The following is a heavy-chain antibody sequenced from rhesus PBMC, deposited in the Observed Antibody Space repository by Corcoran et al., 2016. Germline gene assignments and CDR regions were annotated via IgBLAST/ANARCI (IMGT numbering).Heavy chain of an antibody. J-gene: IGHJ5-1*01. D-gene: IGHD5-42*01. V-gene: IGHV3-116*01. CDR2: IRNKANGRTA. CDR3: TRQGYSGYSWDRFDV. Sequence: QAPGKGPEWVGFIRNKANGRTAENAASVKGRFTISRDDSKSIASLQMNSLKTEDTAVYYCTRQGYSGYSWDRFDVWGPGVLVTVSS.